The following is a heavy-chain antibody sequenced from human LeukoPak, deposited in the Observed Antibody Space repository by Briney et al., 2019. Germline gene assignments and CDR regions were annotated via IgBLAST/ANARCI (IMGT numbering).Heavy chain of an antibody. J-gene: IGHJ6*03. CDR2: INHSGST. D-gene: IGHD3-10*01. Sequence: PSETLSLTCAVYGGSFSGYYWSWIRQPPGKGLEWIGEINHSGSTNYNPSLKSRVTISVDTSKNQFSLKLSSVTAADTAVYYCARVNYGSGSYYKGSKYYYYYYMDVWGKGTTVTVSS. CDR3: ARVNYGSGSYYKGSKYYYYYYMDV. V-gene: IGHV4-34*01. CDR1: GGSFSGYY.